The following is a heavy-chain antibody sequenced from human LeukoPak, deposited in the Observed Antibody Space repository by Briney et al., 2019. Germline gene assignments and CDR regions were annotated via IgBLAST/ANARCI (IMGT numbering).Heavy chain of an antibody. D-gene: IGHD6-19*01. CDR1: GYTFTNYW. V-gene: IGHV5-51*01. CDR2: IYADDSDT. Sequence: GESLKISCKGSGYTFTNYWIGWVRQMPGKGLELTGIIYADDSDTRYSPSFQGQVTISADKSINTAYLQWSSLKASDTAMYYCARPRRDSSGWPDFDSWGQGTLVTVSS. CDR3: ARPRRDSSGWPDFDS. J-gene: IGHJ4*02.